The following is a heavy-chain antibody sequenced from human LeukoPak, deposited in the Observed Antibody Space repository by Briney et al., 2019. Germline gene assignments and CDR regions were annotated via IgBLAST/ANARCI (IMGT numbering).Heavy chain of an antibody. CDR1: GGSISSYY. D-gene: IGHD2-15*01. V-gene: IGHV4-59*01. J-gene: IGHJ4*02. CDR2: IYYSGST. Sequence: PSETLSLTCTVSGGSISSYYWNWIRQPPGKRLEYIGYIYYSGSTNYNPSLKSRVTMSIDTSKNQFSLKLSSVTAADTAIYYCGRSPYWRETRCNSGDYWGQETLVSVSS. CDR3: GRSPYWRETRCNSGDY.